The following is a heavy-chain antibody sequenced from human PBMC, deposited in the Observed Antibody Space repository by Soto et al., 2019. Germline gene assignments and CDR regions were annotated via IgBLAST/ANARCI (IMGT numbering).Heavy chain of an antibody. J-gene: IGHJ6*01. CDR3: ARVPRQAARTRKCYYYYGMDF. Sequence: ASVKASCKASGYTFTSYDINWVRQAAGQGHEWMGWMHPNSGNTGYAQKFQGRATMTRNTSISTAYMELRSLRSEDTAVYYCARVPRQAARTRKCYYYYGMDFWGQGTTVTVSS. CDR1: GYTFTSYD. V-gene: IGHV1-8*01. CDR2: MHPNSGNT. D-gene: IGHD6-6*01.